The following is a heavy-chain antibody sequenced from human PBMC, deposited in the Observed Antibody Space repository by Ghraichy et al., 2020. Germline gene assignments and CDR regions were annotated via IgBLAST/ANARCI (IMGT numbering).Heavy chain of an antibody. V-gene: IGHV3-21*01. CDR3: ARDSSSWYGAFDI. J-gene: IGHJ3*02. CDR1: GFTFSSYS. Sequence: GESLRLSCAASGFTFSSYSMNWVRQAPGKGLEWVSSISSSSSYIYYADSVKGRFTISRDNAKNSLYLQMNSLRAEDTAVYYCARDSSSWYGAFDIWGQGTMVTVSS. CDR2: ISSSSSYI. D-gene: IGHD6-13*01.